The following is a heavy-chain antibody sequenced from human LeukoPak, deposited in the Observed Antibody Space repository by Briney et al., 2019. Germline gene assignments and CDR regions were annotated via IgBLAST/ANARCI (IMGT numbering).Heavy chain of an antibody. V-gene: IGHV4-31*03. CDR2: IYYSGST. J-gene: IGHJ3*02. CDR1: GGSISSGGYY. Sequence: SETLSLTCTVSGGSISSGGYYWSWIRQHPGKGLEWIGYIYYSGSTYYNQSLKSRVTISVDTSKNQFSLNLSSVTAADTAVYYCARYCSGGSCYRDAFDSWGQETMVTVSS. D-gene: IGHD2-15*01. CDR3: ARYCSGGSCYRDAFDS.